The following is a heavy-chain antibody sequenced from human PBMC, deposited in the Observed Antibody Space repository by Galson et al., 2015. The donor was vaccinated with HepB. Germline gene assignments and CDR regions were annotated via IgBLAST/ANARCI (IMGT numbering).Heavy chain of an antibody. D-gene: IGHD6-19*01. Sequence: SLRLSCAASGFTFSSYGMHWVRQAPGKGLEWVSLISWDGGSTYYADSVKGRFTISRDNSKNSLYLQMNSLRAEDTALYYCAKGGVIAVAGVGMDVWGQGTTVTVSS. V-gene: IGHV3-43D*03. CDR3: AKGGVIAVAGVGMDV. J-gene: IGHJ6*02. CDR2: ISWDGGST. CDR1: GFTFSSYG.